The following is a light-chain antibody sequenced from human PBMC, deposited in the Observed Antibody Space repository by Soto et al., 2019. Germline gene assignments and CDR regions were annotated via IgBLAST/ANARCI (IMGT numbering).Light chain of an antibody. Sequence: QLVLTQSPSASASLGASVKLSCTRSRGHSDYGIAWHQQQPDKGPRYLMKLNRDGSHNKGDGIPDRFSGSSSGAERYLTISSLQSDDEADYYCQTWDTVVVFGGGTKLTVL. V-gene: IGLV4-69*01. CDR3: QTWDTVVV. CDR2: LNRDGSH. J-gene: IGLJ2*01. CDR1: RGHSDYG.